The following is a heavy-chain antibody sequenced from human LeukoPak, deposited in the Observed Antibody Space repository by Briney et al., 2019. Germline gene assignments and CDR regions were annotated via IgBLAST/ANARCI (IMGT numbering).Heavy chain of an antibody. D-gene: IGHD5-18*01. J-gene: IGHJ6*02. CDR1: GFTFSSYS. V-gene: IGHV3-21*01. CDR2: ISSSSSYI. Sequence: GGSLRLSCAASGFTFSSYSMNWVRQAPGKGLEWVSSISSSSSYIYYADSVKGRFTISRDNAKNSLCLQMNSLRAEDTAVYYCARDGVGGYSYGYGMDVWGQGTTVTVSS. CDR3: ARDGVGGYSYGYGMDV.